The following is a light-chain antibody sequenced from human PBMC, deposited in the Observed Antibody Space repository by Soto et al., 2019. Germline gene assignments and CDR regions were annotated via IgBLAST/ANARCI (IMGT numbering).Light chain of an antibody. J-gene: IGKJ4*01. CDR3: QQCDNLPVT. CDR2: DAS. V-gene: IGKV1-33*01. CDR1: QDINNY. Sequence: DIQMTQSPSFLSASVGDRVTITCQASQDINNYLNWYQQKPGKAPKLLIYDASNLERGVPSRFSGSGSGTDFTFTISSLQPEDIATYYCQQCDNLPVTFGGGTKVEMK.